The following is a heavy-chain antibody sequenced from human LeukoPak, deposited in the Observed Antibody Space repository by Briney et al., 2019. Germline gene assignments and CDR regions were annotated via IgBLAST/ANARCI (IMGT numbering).Heavy chain of an antibody. D-gene: IGHD1-26*01. CDR2: FDPEDGES. Sequence: ASVKVSCKVSGASLSESSIHWVRQAPGQWLEWMGGFDPEDGESIFAQRFQGRFSMTEDTSTDTAYMELRSLRPEDTAVYYCATADKWEPLDYWGQGTLVTVSS. CDR1: GASLSESS. CDR3: ATADKWEPLDY. V-gene: IGHV1-24*01. J-gene: IGHJ4*02.